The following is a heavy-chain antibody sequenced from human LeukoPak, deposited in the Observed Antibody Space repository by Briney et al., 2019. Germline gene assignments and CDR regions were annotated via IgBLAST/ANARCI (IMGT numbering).Heavy chain of an antibody. CDR2: ISGSGGST. CDR1: GFIFSSYA. CDR3: AREGRYDSSGFYQFDY. V-gene: IGHV3-23*01. Sequence: GGSLRLSCAASGFIFSSYAMSWVRQAPGKGLEWVSAISGSGGSTYYADSVKGRFTISRDNSKNTLYLQMNSLRAEDTAVYYCAREGRYDSSGFYQFDYWGQGTLVTVSS. J-gene: IGHJ4*02. D-gene: IGHD3-22*01.